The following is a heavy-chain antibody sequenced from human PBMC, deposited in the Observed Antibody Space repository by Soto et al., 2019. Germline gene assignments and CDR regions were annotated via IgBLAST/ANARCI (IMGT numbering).Heavy chain of an antibody. J-gene: IGHJ4*02. Sequence: QVQLVQSGAEVKKPGSSVKVSCKASGGTFSSDSFSWVRQAPGQGLEWMGGIIPMFVTPIYAQKFQDRVTITPDESTSKAYVPLMSLRSGGAAVYYCARSGGLDRDFNYWGQGSLVTVSS. CDR2: IIPMFVTP. CDR3: ARSGGLDRDFNY. CDR1: GGTFSSDS. D-gene: IGHD2-15*01. V-gene: IGHV1-69*05.